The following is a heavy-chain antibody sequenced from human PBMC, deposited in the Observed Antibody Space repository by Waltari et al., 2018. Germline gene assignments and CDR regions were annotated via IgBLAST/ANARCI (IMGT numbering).Heavy chain of an antibody. J-gene: IGHJ3*02. CDR3: AREIGIGAFDI. CDR2: ISSSSSTI. CDR1: GFTFSSYS. Sequence: EVQLVESEGGLVQPGGSLRLSCAASGFTFSSYSMNWVRQAPGKGLEWVSYISSSSSTIYYADSVKGRFTISRDNAKNSLYLQMNSLRAEDTAVYYCAREIGIGAFDIWGQGTMVTVSS. D-gene: IGHD1-26*01. V-gene: IGHV3-48*04.